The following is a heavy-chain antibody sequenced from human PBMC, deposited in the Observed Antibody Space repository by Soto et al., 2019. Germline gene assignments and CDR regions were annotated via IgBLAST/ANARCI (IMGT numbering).Heavy chain of an antibody. D-gene: IGHD3-3*01. Sequence: SESLSLTSTVSGGSISSYYWSWIRQPPGKGLEWIGYIYYSGSTNYNPSLKSRVTISVDTSKNQFSLKLSSVTAADTAVYYCARDYADYDFWSGYYPTNNWFDPWGQGTLVTVSS. J-gene: IGHJ5*02. V-gene: IGHV4-59*01. CDR3: ARDYADYDFWSGYYPTNNWFDP. CDR2: IYYSGST. CDR1: GGSISSYY.